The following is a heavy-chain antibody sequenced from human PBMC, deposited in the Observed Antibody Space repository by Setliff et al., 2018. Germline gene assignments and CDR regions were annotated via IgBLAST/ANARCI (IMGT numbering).Heavy chain of an antibody. CDR2: IYTSGST. J-gene: IGHJ3*02. V-gene: IGHV4-4*08. Sequence: PSETLSLTCTVSGGSISNYYWTWIRQPPGKGLDWIGYIYTSGSTNYNPSLKSQATISVDTSKNQFSLKLSSVSAADTAVYYCARLTTLTTWFELGAFDIWGQGTMVTVSS. D-gene: IGHD4-17*01. CDR1: GGSISNYY. CDR3: ARLTTLTTWFELGAFDI.